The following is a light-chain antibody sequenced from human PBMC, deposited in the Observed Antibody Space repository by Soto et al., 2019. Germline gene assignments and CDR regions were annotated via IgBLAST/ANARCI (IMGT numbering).Light chain of an antibody. V-gene: IGKV2-28*01. CDR1: QSLLNYKGYVS. CDR2: LGS. J-gene: IGKJ4*01. Sequence: IVMSQSPVTLPVTPGEPASISCRSSQSLLNYKGYVSLDWYVQKPGQSPQLLIYLGSNRASGVPDRFSGSVSGTDFTLEISRVEAEDVGIYYCMQALQMPMTFGGGTRVDI. CDR3: MQALQMPMT.